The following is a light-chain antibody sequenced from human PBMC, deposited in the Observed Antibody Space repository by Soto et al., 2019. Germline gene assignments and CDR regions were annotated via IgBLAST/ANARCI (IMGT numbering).Light chain of an antibody. CDR2: IND. J-gene: IGLJ1*01. CDR3: AAWDDSLNAL. Sequence: QSALTQPPSASGTPGQRITISCSVSSSNIGDNPVNWYQQLPGAAPKLLIYINDQRPSGVPDRFSGSKSGTSASLAISGLQPEDEADYYSAAWDDSLNALFGTGTKVTVL. CDR1: SSNIGDNP. V-gene: IGLV1-44*01.